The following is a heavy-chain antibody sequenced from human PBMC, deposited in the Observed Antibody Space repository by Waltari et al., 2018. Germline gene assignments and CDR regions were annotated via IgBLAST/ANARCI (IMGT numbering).Heavy chain of an antibody. V-gene: IGHV4-38-2*01. CDR3: ARLIAVVNFDY. D-gene: IGHD6-19*01. CDR2: IYHSGST. Sequence: QVQLQESGPGLVKPSETLSLTCAVSGYSISSGYYWGWIRQPPGKGLEWIGSIYHSGSTYYNPSLKSRVTISVDTSKNQFSLKLSSVTAADTAVYYCARLIAVVNFDYWGQGTLVTVSS. J-gene: IGHJ4*02. CDR1: GYSISSGYY.